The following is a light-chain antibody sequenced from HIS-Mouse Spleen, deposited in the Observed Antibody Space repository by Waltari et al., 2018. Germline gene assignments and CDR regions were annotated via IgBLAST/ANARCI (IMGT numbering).Light chain of an antibody. CDR1: SSDLGGYNY. CDR2: EVI. Sequence: QSALTQPASVSGSPGQSITLSCTGTSSDLGGYNYVSWYQQHPGKAPKLMIYEVINRPSGVSNRFSGSKSGNTASLTISGLQAEDEADYYCSSYTSSSTFFGTGTKVTVL. CDR3: SSYTSSSTF. J-gene: IGLJ1*01. V-gene: IGLV2-14*01.